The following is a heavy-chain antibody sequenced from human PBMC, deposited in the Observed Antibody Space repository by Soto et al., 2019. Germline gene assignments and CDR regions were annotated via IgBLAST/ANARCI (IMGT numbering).Heavy chain of an antibody. J-gene: IGHJ4*02. CDR1: GYTFTDYY. CDR2: INPNSGAT. D-gene: IGHD4-4*01. CDR3: ARSRLTDYSIDY. V-gene: IGHV1-2*02. Sequence: QVQLVQSGAEVKKPGASVKVSCKASGYTFTDYYIHWVRQAPGQGLEWMGWINPNSGATNYALKFQGRVTMTRDTSISAAYMELNSLTSDDTAVYYCARSRLTDYSIDYWGQGTLVTVSS.